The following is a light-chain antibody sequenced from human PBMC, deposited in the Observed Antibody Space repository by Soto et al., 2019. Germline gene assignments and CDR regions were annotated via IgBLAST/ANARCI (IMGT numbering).Light chain of an antibody. CDR3: LLFYARAWV. CDR1: TGAVTSGYY. J-gene: IGLJ3*02. V-gene: IGLV7-43*01. CDR2: STS. Sequence: QAVVTQEPSLTVSPGGTVTLTCASSTGAVTSGYYSNWFQQKPGQAPRALIYSTSNEHSWTPARFSGSLLGGKAALTLSGVQPEDEAEYYCLLFYARAWVFGGGTQLTVL.